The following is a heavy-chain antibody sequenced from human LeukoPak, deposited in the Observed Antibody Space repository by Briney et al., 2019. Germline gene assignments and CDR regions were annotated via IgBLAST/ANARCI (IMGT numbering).Heavy chain of an antibody. J-gene: IGHJ4*02. Sequence: GGSLRLSCAASGFTFSDYYMSWVRQAPGKGLEWISYISSSSSNTNCRDSVKGPFTISRANAKNSLYLQMYSLRAEDTAVYYCAAAVVGGGIDYWGQGTLVTVSS. V-gene: IGHV3-11*03. CDR2: ISSSSSNT. CDR1: GFTFSDYY. CDR3: AAAVVGGGIDY. D-gene: IGHD1-26*01.